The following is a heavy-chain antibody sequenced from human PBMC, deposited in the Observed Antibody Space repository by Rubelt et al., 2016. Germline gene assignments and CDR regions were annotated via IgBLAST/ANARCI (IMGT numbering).Heavy chain of an antibody. J-gene: IGHJ4*02. CDR3: ARRPRVLPTPPDY. V-gene: IGHV1-18*01. Sequence: GSSVKVSCKASGGTFSSYGISWVRQAPGQGLEWMGWISAYNGNTNYAQKLQGRVTMTTDTSTSTAYMELRSLRSDDTAVYYCARRPRVLPTPPDYWGQGTLVTVSS. D-gene: IGHD1-14*01. CDR2: ISAYNGNT. CDR1: GGTFSSYG.